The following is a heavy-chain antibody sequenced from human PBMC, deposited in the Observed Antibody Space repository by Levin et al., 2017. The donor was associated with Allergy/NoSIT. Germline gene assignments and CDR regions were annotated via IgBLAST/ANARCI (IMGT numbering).Heavy chain of an antibody. D-gene: IGHD6-13*01. CDR3: ARGIAAPLDY. Sequence: GESLKISCAASGFTFSSYWMHWVRQAPGKGLVWVSRINSDGSSTSYADSVKGRFTISRDNAKNTLYLQMNSLRAEDTAVYYCARGIAAPLDYWGQGTLVTVSS. V-gene: IGHV3-74*01. J-gene: IGHJ4*02. CDR1: GFTFSSYW. CDR2: INSDGSST.